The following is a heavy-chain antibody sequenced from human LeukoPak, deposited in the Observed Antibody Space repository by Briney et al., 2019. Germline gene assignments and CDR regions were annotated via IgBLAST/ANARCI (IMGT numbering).Heavy chain of an antibody. Sequence: ASVKVSCKASGYTFTSYGISWVRQAPGQGLEWMGWISAYNGNTNYAQKLQGGVTMTTDTSTSTAYMELRSLRSDDTAVYYCARGGHYGSGSYRREFDYWGQGTLVTVSS. D-gene: IGHD3-10*01. V-gene: IGHV1-18*01. J-gene: IGHJ4*02. CDR3: ARGGHYGSGSYRREFDY. CDR1: GYTFTSYG. CDR2: ISAYNGNT.